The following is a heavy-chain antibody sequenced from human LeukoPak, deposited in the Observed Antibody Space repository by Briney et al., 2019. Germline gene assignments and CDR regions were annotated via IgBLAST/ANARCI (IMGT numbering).Heavy chain of an antibody. Sequence: GGSLRLSCAASGFTLSSNWMHWVRQAPGKGLVWVSRINNDGSGTSYADSVKGRFTISRDNAKDTLFLQMNSLRAEDTAVYYCVKYSSGWNWGQGTLVTVSS. CDR2: INNDGSGT. CDR3: VKYSSGWN. V-gene: IGHV3-74*01. D-gene: IGHD6-19*01. J-gene: IGHJ4*02. CDR1: GFTLSSNW.